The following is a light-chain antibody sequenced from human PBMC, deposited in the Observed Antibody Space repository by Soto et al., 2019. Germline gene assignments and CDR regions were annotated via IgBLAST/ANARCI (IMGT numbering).Light chain of an antibody. CDR3: QQANSFPLT. V-gene: IGKV1-39*01. CDR1: QSISSY. J-gene: IGKJ4*01. CDR2: DAS. Sequence: DIHLTQSPSSLSASVGDRVTITCRASQSISSYLNWYQQKPGKVPKLLIYDASNLGSGVPSRFSGSGSGTDFTLTISSLQPEDFATYYCQQANSFPLTFGGGTKVDIK.